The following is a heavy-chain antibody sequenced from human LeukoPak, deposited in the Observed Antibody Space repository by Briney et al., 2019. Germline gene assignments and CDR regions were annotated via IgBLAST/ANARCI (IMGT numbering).Heavy chain of an antibody. V-gene: IGHV4-39*07. CDR1: GGSISSSSYY. CDR2: IYYSGST. J-gene: IGHJ3*02. D-gene: IGHD6-13*01. CDR3: ARLKDSSSWRRFDAFDI. Sequence: SETLSLTCTVSGGSISSSSYYWGWIRQPPGKGLEWIGSIYYSGSTYYNPSLKSRVTISVDTSKNQFSLKLSSVTAADTAVYYCARLKDSSSWRRFDAFDIWGQGTMVTVSS.